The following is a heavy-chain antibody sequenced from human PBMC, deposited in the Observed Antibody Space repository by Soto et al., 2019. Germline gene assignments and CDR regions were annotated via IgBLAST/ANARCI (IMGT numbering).Heavy chain of an antibody. CDR3: ARVWYSSGWTLDY. CDR2: INAGNGNT. Sequence: QVQLVQSGAEVKKPGASVKVSCKASGYTFTSYAMHWVRQAPGQRLEWMGWINAGNGNTKYSQKFQGRVPITRDTSASTAYMELSSLRSEDTAVYYCARVWYSSGWTLDYWGQGTLVTVSS. CDR1: GYTFTSYA. D-gene: IGHD6-19*01. J-gene: IGHJ4*02. V-gene: IGHV1-3*01.